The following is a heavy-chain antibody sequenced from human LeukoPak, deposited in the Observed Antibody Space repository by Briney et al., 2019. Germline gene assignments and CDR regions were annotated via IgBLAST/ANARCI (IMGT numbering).Heavy chain of an antibody. D-gene: IGHD2-21*02. CDR1: GDSISSSSYY. J-gene: IGHJ6*03. V-gene: IGHV4-39*07. CDR3: ARVVVVVTARGYYYYYMDV. CDR2: IYYSVTT. Sequence: SETLSLTCTVSGDSISSSSYYWGWIRQPPGKGLEWIVSIYYSVTTYSNPSLKSRATISVDTSKHQFSLKLSSVTAADTAVYYCARVVVVVTARGYYYYYMDVWGKGTTVTVSS.